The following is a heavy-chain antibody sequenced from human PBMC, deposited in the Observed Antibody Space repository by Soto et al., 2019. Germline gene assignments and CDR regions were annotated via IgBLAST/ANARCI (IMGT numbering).Heavy chain of an antibody. CDR2: VWYDGSNK. CDR3: ARVGEQQVEDY. J-gene: IGHJ4*02. CDR1: GFTFSSYG. Sequence: SGGSLRLSCAASGFTFSSYGMHWVRQAPGKGLEWVADVWYDGSNKYYADSVRGRFTISRDNSRNTLYLQMNSLRAEDTALYYCARVGEQQVEDYWGQGTLVTIPS. D-gene: IGHD6-13*01. V-gene: IGHV3-33*01.